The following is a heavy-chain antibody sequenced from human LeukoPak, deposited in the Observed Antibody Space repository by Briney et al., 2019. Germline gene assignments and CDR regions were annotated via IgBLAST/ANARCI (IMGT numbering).Heavy chain of an antibody. CDR2: IYHSGST. CDR3: ARGAEWGYYYYMDV. Sequence: SETLSLTCTVSGGSISSGYYWGWIRQPPGKGLEWIGSIYHSGSTYYNPSLKSRVTISVDTSKNQFSLKLSSVTAADTAVYYCARGAEWGYYYYMDVWGKGTTVTVSS. CDR1: GGSISSGYY. J-gene: IGHJ6*03. V-gene: IGHV4-38-2*02. D-gene: IGHD3-3*01.